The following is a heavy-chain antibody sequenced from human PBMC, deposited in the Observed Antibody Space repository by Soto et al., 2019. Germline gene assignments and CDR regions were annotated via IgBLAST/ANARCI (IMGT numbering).Heavy chain of an antibody. J-gene: IGHJ5*02. CDR1: GDSISSVDHY. CDR3: ARLRWETEDNWFDP. D-gene: IGHD1-26*01. V-gene: IGHV4-30-4*01. CDR2: IYHSGST. Sequence: SETLSLTCTVSGDSISSVDHYWSWIRQPPGKGLEWMGYIYHSGSTHYNPSLNSRLTISIDTSTNRFSLNLTSVTAADTAVYFCARLRWETEDNWFDPWGQGALVTVS.